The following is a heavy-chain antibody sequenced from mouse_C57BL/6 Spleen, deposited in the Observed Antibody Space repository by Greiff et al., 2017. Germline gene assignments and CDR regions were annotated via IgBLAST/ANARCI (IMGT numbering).Heavy chain of an antibody. CDR2: IYPRSGNT. CDR3: ARMEDGDPPYFDV. CDR1: GYTFTSYG. D-gene: IGHD2-13*01. J-gene: IGHJ1*03. V-gene: IGHV1-81*01. Sequence: QVQLQQSGAELARPGASVKLSCKASGYTFTSYGISWVKQRTGQGLEWIGEIYPRSGNTYYNEKFKGKATLTADKSSSTAYMELRSLTSEDSAVYFCARMEDGDPPYFDVWGTGTTVTVSS.